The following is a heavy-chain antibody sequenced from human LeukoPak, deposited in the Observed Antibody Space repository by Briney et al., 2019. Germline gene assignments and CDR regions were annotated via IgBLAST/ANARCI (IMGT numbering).Heavy chain of an antibody. CDR2: IYYSGST. CDR1: GGSIGTNY. Sequence: SETLSLTCTVSGGSIGTNYWNWIRQPPGKGLEWLGYIYYSGSTSYNPSLKSRVTISVDTSKTLFSLELTSVTAADTAVYYCASSRGVVTAYDIWGQGTMVTVSS. J-gene: IGHJ3*02. V-gene: IGHV4-59*01. CDR3: ASSRGVVTAYDI. D-gene: IGHD2-21*02.